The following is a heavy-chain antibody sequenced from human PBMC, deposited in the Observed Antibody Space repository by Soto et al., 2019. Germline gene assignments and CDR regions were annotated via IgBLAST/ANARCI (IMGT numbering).Heavy chain of an antibody. Sequence: GGSLRLSCAASGFTFSGSAMHWVRQASGKGLEWVGRIRSKANSYATAYAASVKGRFTISRDDSKNTAYLQMNSLKTEDTAVYYCTSPDPREDYYYYMDVWGKGTTVTV. CDR1: GFTFSGSA. CDR2: IRSKANSYAT. J-gene: IGHJ6*03. V-gene: IGHV3-73*01. CDR3: TSPDPREDYYYYMDV.